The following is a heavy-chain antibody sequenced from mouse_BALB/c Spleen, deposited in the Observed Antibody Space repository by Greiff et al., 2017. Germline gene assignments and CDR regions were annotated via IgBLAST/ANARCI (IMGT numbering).Heavy chain of an antibody. CDR3: ARERGITTGAMDY. Sequence: LVKTGASVKISCKASGYSFTGYYMHWVKQSHGKSLEWIGYISCYNGATSYNQKFKGKATFTVDTSSSTAYMQFNSLTSEDSAVYSSARERGITTGAMDYWGQGTSVTVSS. J-gene: IGHJ4*01. CDR2: ISCYNGAT. D-gene: IGHD1-1*01. CDR1: GYSFTGYY. V-gene: IGHV1S34*01.